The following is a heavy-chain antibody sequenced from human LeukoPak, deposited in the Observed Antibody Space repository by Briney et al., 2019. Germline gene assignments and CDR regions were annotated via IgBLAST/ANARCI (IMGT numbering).Heavy chain of an antibody. V-gene: IGHV4-59*01. CDR1: GGSISSYY. D-gene: IGHD3-3*01. CDR2: IYYSGST. J-gene: IGHJ6*02. Sequence: SETLSLTCTVSGGSISSYYWSWIRQPPGKGLEWIGYIYYSGSTNYNPSLKSRVTISVDTSKNQFSLKLSSVTAADTAVYYCARGVVILYYYYGMDVWGQGTTVTVSS. CDR3: ARGVVILYYYYGMDV.